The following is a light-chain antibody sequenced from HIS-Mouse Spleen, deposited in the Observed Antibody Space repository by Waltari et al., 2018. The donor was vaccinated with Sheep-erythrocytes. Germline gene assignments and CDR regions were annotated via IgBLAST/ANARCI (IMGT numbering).Light chain of an antibody. CDR2: EGS. CDR3: SSYAGSNNWV. J-gene: IGLJ3*02. Sequence: QSALTQPASVSGSPGQSITISCTGPSSDVGSYNLVSWYQQHPGKAPNLMIYEGSKRPSGVPDRFSGSKSGNTASLTVSGLQAEDEADYYCSSYAGSNNWVFGGGTKLTVL. V-gene: IGLV2-14*02. CDR1: SSDVGSYNL.